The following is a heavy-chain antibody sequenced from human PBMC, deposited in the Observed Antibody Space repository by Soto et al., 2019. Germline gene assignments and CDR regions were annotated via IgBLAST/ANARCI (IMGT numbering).Heavy chain of an antibody. Sequence: GASVKVSCKVSGYTLTELSMHWVRQAPGKGLEWMGGFDPEDGETIYAQKFQGRVTMTEDTSTDTAYMELSSLRSEDTAVYYCATASANYDFWSGYRIFDYWGQGTLVTVSS. CDR3: ATASANYDFWSGYRIFDY. D-gene: IGHD3-3*01. J-gene: IGHJ4*02. CDR2: FDPEDGET. V-gene: IGHV1-24*01. CDR1: GYTLTELS.